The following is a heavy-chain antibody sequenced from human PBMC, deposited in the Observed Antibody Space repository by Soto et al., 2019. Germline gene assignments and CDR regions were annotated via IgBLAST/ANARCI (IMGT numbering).Heavy chain of an antibody. J-gene: IGHJ4*02. CDR2: IYHSGST. Sequence: QLQLQESGPGLVKPSQTLSLTCAVSGGSISSGGYSWSWIRQPPGKGLEWTGYIYHSGSTYYNPSLKSRVTISVDRSKNQFSLKLSSVTAADTAVYYCAAGGGLPRYYWGQGTLVTVSS. V-gene: IGHV4-30-2*01. D-gene: IGHD5-12*01. CDR3: AAGGGLPRYY. CDR1: GGSISSGGYS.